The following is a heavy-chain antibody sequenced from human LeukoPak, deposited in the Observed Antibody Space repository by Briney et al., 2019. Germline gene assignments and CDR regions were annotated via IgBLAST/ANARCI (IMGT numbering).Heavy chain of an antibody. Sequence: PSETLSLTCAVYGWSFSGYYWGWIRQPPGKGLEWIGDINNSGSTNYNPSLKSRVTISVDTSKNQFSLKLSSVTAADTAVYYCARRPIFGVVTLYYYYYYMDVWGKGTTVTVSS. J-gene: IGHJ6*03. CDR1: GWSFSGYY. V-gene: IGHV4-34*01. CDR3: ARRPIFGVVTLYYYYYYMDV. CDR2: INNSGST. D-gene: IGHD3-3*01.